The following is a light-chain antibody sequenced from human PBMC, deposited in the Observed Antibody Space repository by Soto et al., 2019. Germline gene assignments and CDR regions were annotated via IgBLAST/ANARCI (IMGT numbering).Light chain of an antibody. Sequence: DIQLTQSPSFLSASVGDRVTITCRASQDISGYLSWYQQKPGKAPKLLIYAASTLQSGVPSRFSGSGSGTDFTLTISSLQPEDFATYYCQQLNIYRFGGGTKVHIK. CDR3: QQLNIYR. CDR2: AAS. CDR1: QDISGY. J-gene: IGKJ4*01. V-gene: IGKV1-9*01.